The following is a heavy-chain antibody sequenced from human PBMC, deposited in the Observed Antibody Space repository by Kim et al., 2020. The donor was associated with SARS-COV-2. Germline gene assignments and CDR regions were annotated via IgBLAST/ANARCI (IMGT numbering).Heavy chain of an antibody. CDR3: AKTMVLGDSDY. J-gene: IGHJ4*02. D-gene: IGHD3-10*01. CDR2: T. Sequence: TYYAASVKGRFTISRDNSKNTLYLQMNSLRAEDTAVYYCAKTMVLGDSDYWGQGTLVTVSS. V-gene: IGHV3-23*01.